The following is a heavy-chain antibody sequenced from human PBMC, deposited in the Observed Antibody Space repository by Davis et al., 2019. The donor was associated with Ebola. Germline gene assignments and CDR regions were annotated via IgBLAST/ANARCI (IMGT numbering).Heavy chain of an antibody. D-gene: IGHD3-22*01. J-gene: IGHJ3*02. Sequence: PGGSLRLSCVASGFTFSDYNMHWVRQAPGEGLMWVARISGDGTRTKYADSVDGRFTVSRDNAKDTLFLQMISLRVEDTAVYYCAKAAYDSSGWDAFDIWGQGTMVTVSS. CDR2: ISGDGTRT. CDR3: AKAAYDSSGWDAFDI. CDR1: GFTFSDYN. V-gene: IGHV3-74*03.